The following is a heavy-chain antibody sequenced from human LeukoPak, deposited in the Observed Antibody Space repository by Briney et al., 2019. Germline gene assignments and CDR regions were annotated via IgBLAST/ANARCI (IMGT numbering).Heavy chain of an antibody. CDR3: ARGVRQTDGGYIYAFDI. J-gene: IGHJ3*02. D-gene: IGHD5-12*01. V-gene: IGHV4-61*02. CDR2: IYTSGST. Sequence: SETLSLTCTVSGGSISSGSYYWSWIRQPAGKGLEWIGRIYTSGSTNYNPSLKSRVTISVGTSKNQFSLKLSAVTAADTAVYYCARGVRQTDGGYIYAFDIWGQGTMVTVSS. CDR1: GGSISSGSYY.